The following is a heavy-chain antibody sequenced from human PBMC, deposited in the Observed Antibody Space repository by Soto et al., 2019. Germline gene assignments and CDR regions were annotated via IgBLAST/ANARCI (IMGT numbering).Heavy chain of an antibody. Sequence: QVQLVESGGGVVQPGRSLRLSCAASGFTFSSYGMHWVRQAPGMGLDWVAVIWYDGSNKYYADSVKGRFTISRDNSKNTLYLQMNSLRAEDTAVYYCARDFTVTTGYFDYWGQGTLVTVSS. D-gene: IGHD4-17*01. CDR2: IWYDGSNK. CDR1: GFTFSSYG. J-gene: IGHJ4*02. V-gene: IGHV3-33*01. CDR3: ARDFTVTTGYFDY.